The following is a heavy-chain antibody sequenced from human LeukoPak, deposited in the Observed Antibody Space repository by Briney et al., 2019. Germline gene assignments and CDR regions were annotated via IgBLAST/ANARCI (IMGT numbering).Heavy chain of an antibody. V-gene: IGHV3-30*18. J-gene: IGHJ6*02. D-gene: IGHD3-22*01. CDR2: ISYDGSNK. CDR3: AKEDYYDREGMDV. Sequence: GRSLRLSCAASGFTFSSYGMHWVRQAPGKGLEWVAVISYDGSNKYYADSVKGRFTISRDNSKNTLYLQMNSLRAEDKAVYYCAKEDYYDREGMDVWGQGTTVTVSS. CDR1: GFTFSSYG.